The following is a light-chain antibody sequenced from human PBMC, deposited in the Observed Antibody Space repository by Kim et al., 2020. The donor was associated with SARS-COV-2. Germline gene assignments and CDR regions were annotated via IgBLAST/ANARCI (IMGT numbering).Light chain of an antibody. J-gene: IGLJ1*01. V-gene: IGLV1-40*01. CDR3: QSYDSSLSGYV. Sequence: QSVLTQPPSVSGAPGQRVTISCTGSSSNIGAGYVVHWYQQLPGTAPKLLIYGNSNRPSGVPDRFSGSKSGTSASLAITGLQAEDEAGYYCQSYDSSLSGYVFGTGTKVTVL. CDR2: GNS. CDR1: SSNIGAGYV.